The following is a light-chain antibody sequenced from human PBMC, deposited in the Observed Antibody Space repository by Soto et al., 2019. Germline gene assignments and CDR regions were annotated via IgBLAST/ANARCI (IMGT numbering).Light chain of an antibody. Sequence: QSVLTQPPSVSGAPGQRVTISCTGSSSNIGAGYDVHWYQQLPGTAPKLLIYGNSNRPSGVPDRFSGSKSGTSASLAITGLQAEDEADYYCQSYDSSLRAYVVFGGGTKLPS. CDR3: QSYDSSLRAYVV. J-gene: IGLJ2*01. CDR2: GNS. V-gene: IGLV1-40*01. CDR1: SSNIGAGYD.